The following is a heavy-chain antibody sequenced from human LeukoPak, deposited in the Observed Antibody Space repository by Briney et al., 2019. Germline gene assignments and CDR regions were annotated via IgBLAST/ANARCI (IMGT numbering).Heavy chain of an antibody. J-gene: IGHJ4*02. CDR2: IHTSGST. CDR1: GGSIGPYY. V-gene: IGHV4-4*07. Sequence: KPSETLSLTCTVSGGSIGPYYWSWIRQPAGKGLEWIGRIHTSGSTDYNPSLKSRVTLSLGTSKSQLSLRLISVTAADTALYYCARGFAASGGFYYFDYWGQGILVTVFS. D-gene: IGHD3-3*01. CDR3: ARGFAASGGFYYFDY.